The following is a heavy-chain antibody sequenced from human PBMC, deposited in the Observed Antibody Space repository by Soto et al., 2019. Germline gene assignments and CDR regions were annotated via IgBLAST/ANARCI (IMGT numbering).Heavy chain of an antibody. Sequence: EVQLVESGGGLVKPGVSLRLSCAASGFTFSSYSMNWVRQAPGKGLEWVSSISSSSSYIYYADSVKGRFTISRDNAKNSLYLQMNSLRAEDTAVYYCARDLLGGEYYYGSGSYYYWGQGTLVTVSS. J-gene: IGHJ4*02. CDR3: ARDLLGGEYYYGSGSYYY. D-gene: IGHD3-10*01. CDR2: ISSSSSYI. V-gene: IGHV3-21*01. CDR1: GFTFSSYS.